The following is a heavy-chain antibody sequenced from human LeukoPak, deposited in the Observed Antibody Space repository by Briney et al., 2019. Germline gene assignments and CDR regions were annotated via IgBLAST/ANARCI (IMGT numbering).Heavy chain of an antibody. CDR3: ARGIAAAGPLNWFDP. V-gene: IGHV4-34*01. D-gene: IGHD6-13*01. CDR2: INHSGST. CDR1: GGSFSGYY. Sequence: LETLSLTCAVYGGSFSGYYWSWIRQPPGKGLEWIGEINHSGSTHYNPSLKSRVTISVDTSKNQFSLKLTSVTAADTAVYYCARGIAAAGPLNWFDPWGQGTLVTVSS. J-gene: IGHJ5*02.